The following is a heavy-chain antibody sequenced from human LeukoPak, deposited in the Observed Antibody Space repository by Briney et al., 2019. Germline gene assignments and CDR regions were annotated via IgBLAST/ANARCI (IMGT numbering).Heavy chain of an antibody. J-gene: IGHJ4*02. V-gene: IGHV3-48*03. D-gene: IGHD3-22*01. Sequence: GGSLRLSCAASGFTFSSYEMNWVRQAPGKGLEWVSYISSSGSTIYYADSVKGRFTISRDNSKNTLYLQMNSLRAEDTAVYYCAKEDTKYYYDSSGYYSHFDYWGQGTLVTVSS. CDR2: ISSSGSTI. CDR3: AKEDTKYYYDSSGYYSHFDY. CDR1: GFTFSSYE.